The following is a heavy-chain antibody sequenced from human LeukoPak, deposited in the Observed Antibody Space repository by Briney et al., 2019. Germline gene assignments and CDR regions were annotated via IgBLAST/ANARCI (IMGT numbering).Heavy chain of an antibody. V-gene: IGHV4-34*01. CDR1: GFTFSNYW. CDR3: ARGRWASYYYDSSGYYYAY. J-gene: IGHJ4*02. CDR2: INHSGST. Sequence: GSLRLSCAASGFTFSNYWMSWVRQPPGKGLEWIGEINHSGSTNYNPSLKSRVTISVDTSKNQFSLKLSSVTAADTAVYYCARGRWASYYYDSSGYYYAYWGQGTLVTVSS. D-gene: IGHD3-22*01.